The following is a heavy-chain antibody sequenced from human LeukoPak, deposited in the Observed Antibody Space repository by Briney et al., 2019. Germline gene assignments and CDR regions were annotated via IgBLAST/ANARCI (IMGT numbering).Heavy chain of an antibody. V-gene: IGHV1-18*01. CDR3: ARDLAIFGLYAFDI. CDR2: ISAYNGNT. D-gene: IGHD3-3*01. J-gene: IGHJ3*02. CDR1: GYTFTSYG. Sequence: GASVKVSCKASGYTFTSYGISWVRQAPGQGLEWMGWISAYNGNTNYAQKLQGRVTMTTDTSTSTAYMELRSLRSDDTAVYYCARDLAIFGLYAFDIWGQGTMVTVSS.